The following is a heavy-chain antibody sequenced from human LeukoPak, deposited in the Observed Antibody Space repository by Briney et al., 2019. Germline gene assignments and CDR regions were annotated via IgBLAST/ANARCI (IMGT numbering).Heavy chain of an antibody. D-gene: IGHD6-13*01. CDR3: ARRGLAAADYYYYYYMDV. CDR1: GFTFTSYN. Sequence: PGGSLRLSCAASGFTFTSYNMNWVRQAPGKALEWVSSITSDSRYMYYGDSVKGRFTISRDNAKNSLFLQMDSLRAEDTAVYYCARRGLAAADYYYYYYMDVWGKGTTVTVSS. V-gene: IGHV3-21*01. J-gene: IGHJ6*03. CDR2: ITSDSRYM.